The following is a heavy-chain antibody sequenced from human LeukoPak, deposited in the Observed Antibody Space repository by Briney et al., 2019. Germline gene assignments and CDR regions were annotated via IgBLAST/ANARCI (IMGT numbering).Heavy chain of an antibody. J-gene: IGHJ4*02. V-gene: IGHV3-49*04. Sequence: GGSLRLSCTASGFTFGDYAMSWVRQAPGKGLEWVGFIRSKAYGGTTEYAASVKGRFTISRDDSKSIAYLQMNSLKTEDTAVYYCTREGAYYDFWSGYPWFDYWGQGTLATVSS. CDR2: IRSKAYGGTT. D-gene: IGHD3-3*01. CDR1: GFTFGDYA. CDR3: TREGAYYDFWSGYPWFDY.